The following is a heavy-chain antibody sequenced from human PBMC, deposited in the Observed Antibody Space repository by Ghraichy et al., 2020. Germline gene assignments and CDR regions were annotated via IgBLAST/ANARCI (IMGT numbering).Heavy chain of an antibody. CDR1: GGSVSSDHYY. Sequence: SETLSLTCSVSGGSVSSDHYYWSWIRQPPGKGLVWIGYISYSGSTNYNPSLKSRVTISADTSKNQFSLRLRSVTDADAAVYYWLSKEWVPYYLDYWGQGTLVTVSS. CDR3: LSKEWVPYYLDY. V-gene: IGHV4-61*01. D-gene: IGHD1-26*01. J-gene: IGHJ4*02. CDR2: ISYSGST.